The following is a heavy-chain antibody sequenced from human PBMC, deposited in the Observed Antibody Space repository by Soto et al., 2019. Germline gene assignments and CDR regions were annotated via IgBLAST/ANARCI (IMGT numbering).Heavy chain of an antibody. CDR1: GLSFSTYD. Sequence: EVQLLESGGGLVQPGESLRLSCAASGLSFSTYDMTWVRQAPGKGLEWVSTVSGSGGYTYYTDSVKGRFSISRDNSENTLYLQMNTLRAEDTAVYYCAKAPQRYKRYFDLWGRGTLVTVSS. J-gene: IGHJ2*01. CDR2: VSGSGGYT. V-gene: IGHV3-23*01. CDR3: AKAPQRYKRYFDL. D-gene: IGHD1-20*01.